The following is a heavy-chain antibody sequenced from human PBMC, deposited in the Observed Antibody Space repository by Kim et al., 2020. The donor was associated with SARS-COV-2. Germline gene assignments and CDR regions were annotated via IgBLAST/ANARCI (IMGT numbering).Heavy chain of an antibody. Sequence: SETLSLTCAVYGESFSGYYWNWIRQPPGKGLEWIGEINHSGSTNYNPSLKTRVTISVDMSKNQVSLKLSSVTAADTAIYYCARGGGHDFWSGYISWFDPWGQGTLVTVSS. D-gene: IGHD3-3*01. CDR3: ARGGGHDFWSGYISWFDP. J-gene: IGHJ5*02. CDR2: INHSGST. V-gene: IGHV4-34*01. CDR1: GESFSGYY.